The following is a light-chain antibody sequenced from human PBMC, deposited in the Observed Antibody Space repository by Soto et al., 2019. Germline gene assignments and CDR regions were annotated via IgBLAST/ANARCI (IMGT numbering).Light chain of an antibody. CDR3: QQYGSSGT. J-gene: IGKJ1*01. V-gene: IGKV3-20*01. CDR1: QSVSNNY. CDR2: GAS. Sequence: EIVLTKYPGTLSLSPAERSTLSCRASQSVSNNYLAWYQQKPGQAPRLLIYGASNRATGIPDRFSGSGSGTDFTLTISRLEPEDFAVYYCQQYGSSGTFGQGTKVDIK.